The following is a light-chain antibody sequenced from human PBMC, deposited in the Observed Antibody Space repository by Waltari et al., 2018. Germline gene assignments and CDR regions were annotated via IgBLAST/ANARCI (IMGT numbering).Light chain of an antibody. CDR3: QETYTTLFT. CDR1: QTIRNY. CDR2: AAS. J-gene: IGKJ3*01. V-gene: IGKV1-39*01. Sequence: DIQMTQSPSSLAASVGDSVNITCRASQTIRNYLNWYQQRPGKAPKLLISAASSLQSGVPSRFSGSGSGTDFALTISSLQPEDFASYHCQETYTTLFTFGPGTKVEIK.